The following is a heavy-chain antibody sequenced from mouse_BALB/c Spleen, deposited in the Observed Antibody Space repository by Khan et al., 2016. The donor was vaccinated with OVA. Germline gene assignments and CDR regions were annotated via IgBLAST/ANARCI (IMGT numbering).Heavy chain of an antibody. CDR3: ARNNYYGNAVDY. V-gene: IGHV3-2*02. Sequence: QLEESGPGLVKPSQSLSLTCTVTGYSITSNYAWNWIRQFPGNKLEWMGYISYSGSTSYNPSLKSRISITRDTSKNQFFLQLNSVTTEDTATYDCARNNYYGNAVDYWGKGNSGNVSS. D-gene: IGHD1-2*01. CDR2: ISYSGST. J-gene: IGHJ4*01. CDR1: GYSITSNYA.